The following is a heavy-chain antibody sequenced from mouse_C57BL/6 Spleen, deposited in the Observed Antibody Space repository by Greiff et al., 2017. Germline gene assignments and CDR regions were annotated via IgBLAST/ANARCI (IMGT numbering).Heavy chain of an antibody. CDR3: ACYDFDY. J-gene: IGHJ2*01. CDR1: GYTFTDYY. V-gene: IGHV1-26*01. D-gene: IGHD1-1*01. Sequence: EVQLQQSGPELVKPGASVKISCKASGYTFTDYYMNWVKQSHGKSLEWIGDINPNNGGTSYYQKCKGKATLTVVKSSSTAYMELRSLTSEYSVVYYWACYDFDYWGQGTTLTVSS. CDR2: INPNNGGT.